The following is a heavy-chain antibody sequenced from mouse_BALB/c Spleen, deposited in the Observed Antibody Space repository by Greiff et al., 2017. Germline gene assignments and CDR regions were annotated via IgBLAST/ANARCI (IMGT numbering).Heavy chain of an antibody. Sequence: EVKLQESGPGLVKPSQSLSLTCSVTGYSITSGYYWNWIRQFPGNKLEWMGYISYDGSNNYNPSLKNRISITRDTSKNQFFLKLNSVTTEDTATYYCASFYAMDYWGQGTSVTASS. CDR3: ASFYAMDY. CDR1: GYSITSGYY. V-gene: IGHV3-6*02. J-gene: IGHJ4*01. CDR2: ISYDGSN.